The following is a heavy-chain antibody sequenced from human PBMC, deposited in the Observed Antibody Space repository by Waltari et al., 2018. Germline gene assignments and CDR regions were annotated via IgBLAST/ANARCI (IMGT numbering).Heavy chain of an antibody. CDR1: GFTFSSYA. CDR2: MEGRGGNI. CDR3: ATYVQVGQPFDS. D-gene: IGHD1-26*01. V-gene: IGHV3-23*01. J-gene: IGHJ4*02. Sequence: EVKVLESGGGLVQPGGSLRLSCAASGFTFSSYAMIWFRQAPGKGLEWVSVMEGRGGNIHYADSVKGRFLISRDNSKSTLYLQMSGLGADDTAVYYCATYVQVGQPFDSWGQGTLVTVSS.